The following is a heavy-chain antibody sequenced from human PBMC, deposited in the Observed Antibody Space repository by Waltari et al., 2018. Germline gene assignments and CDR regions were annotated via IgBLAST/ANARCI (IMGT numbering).Heavy chain of an antibody. J-gene: IGHJ4*02. CDR2: ITGDGDNT. CDR3: AKVPYNDFWTGYFFFDL. D-gene: IGHD3-3*01. V-gene: IGHV3-23*04. Sequence: EVQLVESGGGSVESGGSLRLSCEGSGFCFSNYAMSWVRQAPGKGLEWVSSITGDGDNTYDADSVRGRFTISRDNSKNTLSLQMNSLRAEDTATYYCAKVPYNDFWTGYFFFDLWGQGTLVSVSS. CDR1: GFCFSNYA.